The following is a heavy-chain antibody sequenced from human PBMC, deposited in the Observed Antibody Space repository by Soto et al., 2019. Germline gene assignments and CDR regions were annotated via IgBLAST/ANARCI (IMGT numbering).Heavy chain of an antibody. Sequence: GGSLRLSCAASGFTLSSYAMSWVRQAPGKGLEWVSTFSGTGGYTYYADSVKGRFTISRDDSKNTLFLHMNSLRAAGTAVYYCARGQRALITYGPFDPWGQGTLVTVSS. D-gene: IGHD4-17*01. V-gene: IGHV3-23*01. CDR3: ARGQRALITYGPFDP. CDR1: GFTLSSYA. CDR2: FSGTGGYT. J-gene: IGHJ5*02.